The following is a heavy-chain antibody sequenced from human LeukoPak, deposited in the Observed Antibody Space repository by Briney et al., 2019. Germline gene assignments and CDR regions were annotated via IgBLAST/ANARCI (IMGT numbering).Heavy chain of an antibody. J-gene: IGHJ6*03. CDR1: GGTFSSYA. CDR3: ASMYLSDFGVVIPLYYYYYMDV. V-gene: IGHV1-69*13. CDR2: IIPIFGTA. Sequence: SVSVSCKASGGTFSSYAISWVRQAPGQGLEWMGGIIPIFGTANYAQKFQGRVTITADESTSTAYMELSSLRSEDTAVYYCASMYLSDFGVVIPLYYYYYMDVWGQGTTITVSS. D-gene: IGHD3-3*01.